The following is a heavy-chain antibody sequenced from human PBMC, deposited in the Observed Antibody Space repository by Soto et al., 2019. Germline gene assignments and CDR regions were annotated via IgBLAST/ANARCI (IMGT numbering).Heavy chain of an antibody. Sequence: SLRLSCAASGFTFDDYGMHWGRQAPGKGLEWVSGISWNSGSIGYADSGKGRFIISRDNAKNSLYLQMNNLRPEDTAFYFCAKVSTTHTFGPPAPWGQGTLVTVSS. CDR3: AKVSTTHTFGPPAP. V-gene: IGHV3-9*01. D-gene: IGHD1-1*01. CDR1: GFTFDDYG. CDR2: ISWNSGSI. J-gene: IGHJ5*02.